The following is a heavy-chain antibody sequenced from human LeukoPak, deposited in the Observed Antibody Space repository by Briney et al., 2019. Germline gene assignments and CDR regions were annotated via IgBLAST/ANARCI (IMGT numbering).Heavy chain of an antibody. J-gene: IGHJ5*02. V-gene: IGHV4-38-2*02. CDR3: ARDSGTTGEVKFDP. CDR2: MFHSGST. CDR1: GYSISSGYY. Sequence: SETLSLTCTVSGYSISSGYYWGWIRQPPGKGLEWIGSMFHSGSTYYNPSLKSRVTMAVDTSKTQFSLKLSSVTAADTAVYYCARDSGTTGEVKFDPWGQGTLVTVSA. D-gene: IGHD3-10*01.